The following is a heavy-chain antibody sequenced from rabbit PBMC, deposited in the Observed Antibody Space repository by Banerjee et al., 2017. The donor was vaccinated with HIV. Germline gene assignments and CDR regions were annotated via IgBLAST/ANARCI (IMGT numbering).Heavy chain of an antibody. V-gene: IGHV1S40*01. CDR2: FAVGGSDAP. D-gene: IGHD1-1*01. CDR1: GFSLRSGYD. Sequence: QSLEVSVGHLVTPGGSPTLTCKATGFSLRSGYDMCWVRQAPGKGLEWIACFAVGGSDAPYYASWAKGRFTFAKTSSTTVTLEMTSLTAADTATYFCARSGYYSYFTLWGPGTLVTVS. J-gene: IGHJ4*01. CDR3: ARSGYYSYFTL.